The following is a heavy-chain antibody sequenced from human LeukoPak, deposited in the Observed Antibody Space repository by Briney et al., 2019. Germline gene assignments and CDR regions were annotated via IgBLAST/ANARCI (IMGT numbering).Heavy chain of an antibody. CDR2: INSDGSST. J-gene: IGHJ5*01. Sequence: GGSLRLSCAASRFDLSDFWVHWVRQAPGKGLAWVARINSDGSSTSYADSVEGRFTISRDNAKNTLYLQMNSLRVEDTAVYYCARPHVGTVSNWFDSWGQGTLVTVSS. V-gene: IGHV3-74*01. CDR3: ARPHVGTVSNWFDS. D-gene: IGHD4-17*01. CDR1: RFDLSDFW.